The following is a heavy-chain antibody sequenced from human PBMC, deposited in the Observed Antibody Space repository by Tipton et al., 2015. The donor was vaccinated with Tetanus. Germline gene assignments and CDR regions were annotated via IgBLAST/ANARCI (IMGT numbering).Heavy chain of an antibody. J-gene: IGHJ2*01. CDR2: IYYNGST. V-gene: IGHV4-59*01. D-gene: IGHD2-15*01. CDR3: ARGGLCVGPACAGISPLLDV. Sequence: LRLSCSVSGGSISYYYWSWIRQSPGKGLEWIGHIYYNGSTKYNPSLKSRVTVSLDTSKKHFSLRLSSVTAADTAVYYCARGGLCVGPACAGISPLLDVWGRGTLVTVSS. CDR1: GGSISYYY.